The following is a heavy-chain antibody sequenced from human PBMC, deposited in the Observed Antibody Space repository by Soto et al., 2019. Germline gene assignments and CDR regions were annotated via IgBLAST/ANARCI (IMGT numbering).Heavy chain of an antibody. D-gene: IGHD6-19*01. Sequence: EVQLVESGGGLVQPGGSLRLSCAASGFTFSSYSMNWGRQAPGKGLEWVSYISSSSSTIYYAASVKGRFTISRDNAKISLYLQRNSLRAEDTAVYYCARDHPDPSSCWYVHNWFDPWGQGTLVTVSS. J-gene: IGHJ5*02. CDR1: GFTFSSYS. CDR2: ISSSSSTI. V-gene: IGHV3-48*01. CDR3: ARDHPDPSSCWYVHNWFDP.